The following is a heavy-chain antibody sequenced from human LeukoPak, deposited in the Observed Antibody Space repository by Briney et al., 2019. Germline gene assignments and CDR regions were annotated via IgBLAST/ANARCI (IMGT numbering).Heavy chain of an antibody. V-gene: IGHV4-39*01. CDR1: GGSISSSSYY. J-gene: IGHJ4*02. CDR3: ARHYGSITSNFDY. Sequence: SETLSLTCTVSGGSISSSSYYWGWIRQPPGKGLEWIGSIYYSGSTYYNPSLKSRVTISVDTSKNLFSLKLSSVTAADAAVYYCARHYGSITSNFDYWGQGTLVTVSS. D-gene: IGHD3-10*01. CDR2: IYYSGST.